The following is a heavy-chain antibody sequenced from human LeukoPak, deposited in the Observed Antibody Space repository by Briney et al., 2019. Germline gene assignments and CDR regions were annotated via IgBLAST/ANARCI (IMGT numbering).Heavy chain of an antibody. J-gene: IGHJ4*02. V-gene: IGHV1-18*01. Sequence: ASVKVSCKASGYTFTSYGISWVRQAPGQGLEWMGWISAYNGNTNYAQKLQGRVTMTTDTSTSTAYMELRSLRSDDTAVYYCARGYYYDSSGYLYFDYWGQGTLVTVSS. CDR3: ARGYYYDSSGYLYFDY. D-gene: IGHD3-22*01. CDR2: ISAYNGNT. CDR1: GYTFTSYG.